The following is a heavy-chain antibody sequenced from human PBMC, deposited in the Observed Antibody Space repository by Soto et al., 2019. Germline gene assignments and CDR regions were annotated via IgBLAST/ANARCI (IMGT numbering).Heavy chain of an antibody. V-gene: IGHV4-4*02. Sequence: SETLSLTCAVSGDSLSGTYWWSWVRQAPGGGLQWIGEISYSGTSHYDPSLMSRVTISMDNSRSEFSLTLISVTAADSASYYCARHILVTGTRGFDFWGQGILVTVSS. CDR3: ARHILVTGTRGFDF. CDR1: GDSLSGTYW. J-gene: IGHJ4*02. D-gene: IGHD6-19*01. CDR2: ISYSGTS.